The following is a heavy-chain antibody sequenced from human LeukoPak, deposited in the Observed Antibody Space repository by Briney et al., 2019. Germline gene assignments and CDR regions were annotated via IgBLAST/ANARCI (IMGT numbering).Heavy chain of an antibody. Sequence: GASVKVSCKASGYTFTSYAMHWVRQAPGQRLEWMGWINAGNGNTKYSQKFQGRDTITRDTSASTAYMELSSLRSEDTAVYYCARAIIAAADSNWFDPWGQGTLVTVSS. CDR2: INAGNGNT. CDR1: GYTFTSYA. D-gene: IGHD6-13*01. V-gene: IGHV1-3*01. CDR3: ARAIIAAADSNWFDP. J-gene: IGHJ5*02.